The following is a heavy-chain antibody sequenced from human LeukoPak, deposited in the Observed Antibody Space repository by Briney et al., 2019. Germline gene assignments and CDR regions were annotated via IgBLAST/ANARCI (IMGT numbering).Heavy chain of an antibody. V-gene: IGHV4-39*01. CDR3: ARRMTTVTTGWYFDL. CDR2: IYYRGST. CDR1: GGSISSSSYY. Sequence: SSETLSLTCTVSGGSISSSSYYWGWIRQPPGKGLEWIGSIYYRGSTYYNPSLKSRVTISVDTSKNQFSLKLSSVTAADTAVYYCARRMTTVTTGWYFDLWGRGTLVTVSS. D-gene: IGHD4-17*01. J-gene: IGHJ2*01.